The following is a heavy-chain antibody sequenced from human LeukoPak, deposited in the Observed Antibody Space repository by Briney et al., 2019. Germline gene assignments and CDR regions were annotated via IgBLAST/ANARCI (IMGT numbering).Heavy chain of an antibody. V-gene: IGHV3-23*01. CDR2: ISGSGGNT. CDR3: ARDGITMRILEY. CDR1: GFTFNNYA. J-gene: IGHJ4*02. Sequence: GGSLRLSCAASGFTFNNYAMNWVRQAPGKGLEWVSSISGSGGNTYYADSVKGRFTISRDNSKNSLYLQMDSLRAEDTAVYYCARDGITMRILEYWGQGTLVTVSS. D-gene: IGHD3-10*01.